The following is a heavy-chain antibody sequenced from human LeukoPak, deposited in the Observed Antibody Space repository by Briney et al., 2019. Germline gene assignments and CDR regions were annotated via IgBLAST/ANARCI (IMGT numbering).Heavy chain of an antibody. Sequence: GGSLRLSCAASGFTFSSYDMHWVRQATGKGLEWVSAIGTAGDTYYAGSVKGRFTISRENAKNSLYLQMNSLRAEDTAVYYCARVATTADAFDIWGQGTMVTVSS. CDR3: ARVATTADAFDI. CDR2: IGTAGDT. D-gene: IGHD4-11*01. J-gene: IGHJ3*02. V-gene: IGHV3-13*01. CDR1: GFTFSSYD.